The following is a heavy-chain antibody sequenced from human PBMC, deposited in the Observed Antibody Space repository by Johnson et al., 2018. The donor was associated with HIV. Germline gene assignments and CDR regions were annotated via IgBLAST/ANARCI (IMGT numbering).Heavy chain of an antibody. J-gene: IGHJ3*01. Sequence: QVQLVESRGVLVQPGGSLRLSCAASGFTVSSYGMHWVRQAPGKGLEWVAVISYDGSNKYYADSVKGRFTISRDNSKNTLYLQMNSLRAEDTAVYYCVRDGNYYDRSGYRVDAFDVWGQGTMVTVSS. D-gene: IGHD3-22*01. CDR2: ISYDGSNK. V-gene: IGHV3-30*03. CDR3: VRDGNYYDRSGYRVDAFDV. CDR1: GFTVSSYG.